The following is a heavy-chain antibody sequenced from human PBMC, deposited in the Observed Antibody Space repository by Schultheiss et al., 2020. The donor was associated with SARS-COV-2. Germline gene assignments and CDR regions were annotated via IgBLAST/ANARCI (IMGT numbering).Heavy chain of an antibody. D-gene: IGHD4-17*01. Sequence: GGSLRLSCAASGFTFSDYAMHWVRQAPGKGLEWVSGISWNSGSIGYADSVKGRFTISRDNAKNSLYLQMNSLRAEDTALYYCAKGLHGDRPLWGQGTLVTVSS. CDR3: AKGLHGDRPL. J-gene: IGHJ4*02. CDR1: GFTFSDYA. V-gene: IGHV3-9*01. CDR2: ISWNSGSI.